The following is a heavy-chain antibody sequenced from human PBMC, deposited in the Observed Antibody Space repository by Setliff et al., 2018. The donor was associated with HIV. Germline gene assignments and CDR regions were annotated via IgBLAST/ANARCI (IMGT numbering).Heavy chain of an antibody. J-gene: IGHJ5*02. Sequence: PSETLSLTCTVSGVSFGSSDYYRAWIRQPPGKGLEWIGSFYYSGSTYFNPSLKSRVTISVDTSKNQFSLRLTSVTAADTAVYYCAREGGTGRSSWYGAYWYDPWGQGTLVTVSS. D-gene: IGHD6-13*01. CDR1: GVSFGSSDYY. CDR2: FYYSGST. V-gene: IGHV4-39*02. CDR3: AREGGTGRSSWYGAYWYDP.